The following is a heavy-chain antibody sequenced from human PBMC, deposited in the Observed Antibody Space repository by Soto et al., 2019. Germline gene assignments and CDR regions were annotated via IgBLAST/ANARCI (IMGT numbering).Heavy chain of an antibody. V-gene: IGHV3-23*01. CDR1: GFTFSSYA. J-gene: IGHJ4*02. Sequence: GGSLRLSCAASGFTFSSYAVTWVRQAPGKGLKWVSAISGSGGSTYYADSVKGRFTVSRDNSKNTLYLQMNSLRAEDTAVYYCAKAGRDRYCSSTSCPLGYWGQGTLVTVSS. CDR3: AKAGRDRYCSSTSCPLGY. CDR2: ISGSGGST. D-gene: IGHD2-2*01.